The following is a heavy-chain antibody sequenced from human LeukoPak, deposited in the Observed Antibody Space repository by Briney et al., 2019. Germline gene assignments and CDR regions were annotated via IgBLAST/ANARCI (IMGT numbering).Heavy chain of an antibody. CDR2: IYTSGSI. J-gene: IGHJ5*02. V-gene: IGHV4-4*07. CDR3: ARDSGLRITMVRGFDP. CDR1: GGSISSYY. Sequence: SETLSLTCTVSGGSISSYYWSWIRQPAGKGLEWIGRIYTSGSINYNPSLKSRVTMSVDTSKNQFSLKLSSVTAADTAVYYCARDSGLRITMVRGFDPWGQGTLVTVSS. D-gene: IGHD3-10*01.